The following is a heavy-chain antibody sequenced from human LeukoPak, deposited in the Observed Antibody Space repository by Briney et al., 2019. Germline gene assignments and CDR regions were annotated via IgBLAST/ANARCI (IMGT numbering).Heavy chain of an antibody. CDR1: GYTFTGYY. V-gene: IGHV1-2*02. CDR2: INPNSGGT. J-gene: IGHJ5*02. CDR3: ARERDGLRYFDWPESGPYNWFDP. D-gene: IGHD3-9*01. Sequence: ASVKVSCKASGYTFTGYYMHWVRQAPGQGLEWMGWINPNSGGTNYAQKFQGRVTMTRDTSISTAYMELSRLRSDDTAVYYCARERDGLRYFDWPESGPYNWFDPWGQGTLVTVSS.